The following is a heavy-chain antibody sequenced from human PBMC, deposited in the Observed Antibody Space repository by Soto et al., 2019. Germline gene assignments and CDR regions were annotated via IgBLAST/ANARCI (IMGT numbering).Heavy chain of an antibody. D-gene: IGHD3-10*01. Sequence: PSETLSLTCTVSGGSISSYYWSWIRQPAGKGLEWIGRIYTSGSTNYNPSLKSRVTMSVDTSKNQFSLKLSSVTAADTAVYYCARDLVITMVRGVIIKKVYYGMDVWGQGTTVTVS. V-gene: IGHV4-4*07. J-gene: IGHJ6*02. CDR2: IYTSGST. CDR1: GGSISSYY. CDR3: ARDLVITMVRGVIIKKVYYGMDV.